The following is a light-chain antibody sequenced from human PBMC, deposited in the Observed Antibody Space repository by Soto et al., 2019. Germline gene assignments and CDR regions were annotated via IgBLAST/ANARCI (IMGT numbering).Light chain of an antibody. CDR1: QSVGST. Sequence: RVRRECRTTLSXXPGEXATLXXRASQSVGSTLAWYQQKPGQPPRLLIYDASTRPTGIPARFSGSGSGTEFTLTISSLQSEHFAVYFCQEYNGSPRTFG. CDR2: DAS. CDR3: QEYNGSPRT. J-gene: IGKJ5*01. V-gene: IGKV3-15*01.